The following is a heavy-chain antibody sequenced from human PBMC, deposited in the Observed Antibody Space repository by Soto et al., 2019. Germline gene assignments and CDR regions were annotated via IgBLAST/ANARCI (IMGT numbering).Heavy chain of an antibody. V-gene: IGHV3-9*01. CDR1: GFTFDDYA. CDR2: ISWNSGSI. CDR3: AKVKGSVAGIFDY. D-gene: IGHD6-19*01. Sequence: DVQLVESGGGLVQPGRSLRLSCAASGFTFDDYAMHWVRQAPGKGLEGVSGISWNSGSIGYAASVKGRFTISRDNAKNSLYLQMDSLGAEDTALYYGAKVKGSVAGIFDYWGQGTLVTVCS. J-gene: IGHJ4*02.